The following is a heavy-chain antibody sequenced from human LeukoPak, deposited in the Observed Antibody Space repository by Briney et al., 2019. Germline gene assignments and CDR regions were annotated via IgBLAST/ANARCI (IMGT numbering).Heavy chain of an antibody. D-gene: IGHD3-22*01. V-gene: IGHV3-23*01. CDR2: ISGSGGST. J-gene: IGHJ4*02. CDR1: RFTFSTYA. Sequence: GGSLRLSCAASRFTFSTYAMNWVRQAPGKGLEWVSVISGSGGSTYYADSVKGRFTISRDNSKNTLYLQMNSLRAEDTAVYYCAKVRYDSSGYQSPYFDYWGQGILVTVSS. CDR3: AKVRYDSSGYQSPYFDY.